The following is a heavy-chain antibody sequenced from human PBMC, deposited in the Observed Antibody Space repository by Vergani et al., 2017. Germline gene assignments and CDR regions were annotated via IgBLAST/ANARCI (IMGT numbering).Heavy chain of an antibody. CDR1: GFTFTSSA. CDR3: AAXSGMATITGWYFDL. V-gene: IGHV1-58*02. D-gene: IGHD5-24*01. Sequence: QMQLVQSGPEVKKPGTSVKVSCKASGFTFTSSAMQWVRQARGQRLEWMGWIVVGSGNTNYAQKFQERVTITRDMSTSTAYMELSSLRSEDTAVYYCAAXSGMATITGWYFDLWGRGTLVTVSS. J-gene: IGHJ2*01. CDR2: IVVGSGNT.